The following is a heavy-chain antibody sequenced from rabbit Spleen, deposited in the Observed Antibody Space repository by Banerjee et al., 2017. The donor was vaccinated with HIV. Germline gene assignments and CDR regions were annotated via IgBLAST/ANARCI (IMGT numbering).Heavy chain of an antibody. Sequence: EESGGDLVKPEGSLTLFCTASGFTLSNYWICWVRQAPGKGLEWIACIDAGSIGSTYYASWAKGRFTISRTSSTTVTLQMTSLTTADTATYFCARGAWSTDCMNLWGQGTLVTVS. J-gene: IGHJ4*01. CDR2: IDAGSIGST. CDR3: ARGAWSTDCMNL. V-gene: IGHV1S45*01. D-gene: IGHD7-1*01. CDR1: GFTLSNYW.